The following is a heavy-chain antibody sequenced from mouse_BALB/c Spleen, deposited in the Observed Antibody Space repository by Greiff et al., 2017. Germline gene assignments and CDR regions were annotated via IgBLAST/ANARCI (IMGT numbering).Heavy chain of an antibody. V-gene: IGHV5-6*01. J-gene: IGHJ3*01. CDR3: ARQRYGSSLAWFDY. D-gene: IGHD1-1*01. CDR2: IISCGSYT. CDR1: GFSFSSYG. Sequence: EVKLVESGGDLVKPGGSLKLSCAASGFSFSSYGMSWVRQTPDKRLVWFATIISCGSYTYYQDSLKGRFTITRDKAKNTLYLQMSSLKSEDTAMDYCARQRYGSSLAWFDYWGQGTLVTVSA.